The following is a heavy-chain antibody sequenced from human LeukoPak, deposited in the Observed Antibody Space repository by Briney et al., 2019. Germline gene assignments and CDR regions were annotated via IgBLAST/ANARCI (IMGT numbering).Heavy chain of an antibody. J-gene: IGHJ4*02. CDR1: GYTFIDHY. CDR3: ARSGDTAISGIDY. Sequence: ASVKVSCKASGYTFIDHYIHWVRQAPGQGLEWMGWIIPNSGGTKFAQKFQGRVTMTRDTSISTFYMELSSLRSDDTAVYYCARSGDTAISGIDYWGQGTLVTVSS. V-gene: IGHV1-2*02. D-gene: IGHD5-18*01. CDR2: IIPNSGGT.